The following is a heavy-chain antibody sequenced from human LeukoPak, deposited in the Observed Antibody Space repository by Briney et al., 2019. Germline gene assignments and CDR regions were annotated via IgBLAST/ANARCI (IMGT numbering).Heavy chain of an antibody. CDR3: ARGTFFYYYYSMDV. Sequence: SETLSLTCTFSGRSLSIYYWSWIRHPPGKGLEWTGYIYYSGSTNYNPSLKSRVTISVDTSKHQFSLKLSSVTAADTAVYYCARGTFFYYYYSMDVWGKGTTVTVSS. CDR1: GRSLSIYY. D-gene: IGHD2/OR15-2a*01. CDR2: IYYSGST. J-gene: IGHJ6*03. V-gene: IGHV4-59*01.